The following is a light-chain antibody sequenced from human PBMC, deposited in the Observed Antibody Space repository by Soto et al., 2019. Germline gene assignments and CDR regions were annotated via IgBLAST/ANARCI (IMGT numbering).Light chain of an antibody. Sequence: QSALTQPASVSGSPGQSIAISCTGTSSDVGGYIYVSWYQQHPGKAPKLMIYDVSNRPSGVSNRFSGSKSGNTASLTISGLQAEDEADYYCSSYTSSSTLYVFGTGTKVTV. CDR1: SSDVGGYIY. J-gene: IGLJ1*01. CDR3: SSYTSSSTLYV. V-gene: IGLV2-14*01. CDR2: DVS.